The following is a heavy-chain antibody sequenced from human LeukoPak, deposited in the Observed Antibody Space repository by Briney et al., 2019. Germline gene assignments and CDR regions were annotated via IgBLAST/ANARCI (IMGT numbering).Heavy chain of an antibody. D-gene: IGHD2-2*01. CDR3: ARSPGYQRSFDY. J-gene: IGHJ4*02. V-gene: IGHV4-34*01. CDR2: INHSGST. Sequence: TSETLSLTCAVYGGSFSGYYWSWIRQPPGKGLEWIGEINHSGSTNYNPSLKSRVTISVDTSKNQFSLKLSSVTAADTAVYYCARSPGYQRSFDYWGQGTLVTVSS. CDR1: GGSFSGYY.